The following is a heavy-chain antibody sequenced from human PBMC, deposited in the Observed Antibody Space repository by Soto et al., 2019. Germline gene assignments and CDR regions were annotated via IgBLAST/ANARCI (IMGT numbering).Heavy chain of an antibody. J-gene: IGHJ4*02. Sequence: SETLSLTCAVSGYSISSGYYWGWIRQPPGKGLEWIGSIYHSGSTYYNPSLNIRVTISLYTSNNHFSLKLSSVTAADTAVYYCARSSSGYYYVDYWGQGTLVTVSS. CDR2: IYHSGST. V-gene: IGHV4-38-2*01. CDR1: GYSISSGYY. CDR3: ARSSSGYYYVDY. D-gene: IGHD3-22*01.